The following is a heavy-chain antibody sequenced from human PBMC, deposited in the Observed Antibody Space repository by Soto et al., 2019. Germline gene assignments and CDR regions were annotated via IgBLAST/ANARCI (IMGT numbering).Heavy chain of an antibody. CDR2: INAGNGNT. CDR1: GYTFTSYA. D-gene: IGHD3-3*01. J-gene: IGHJ4*02. V-gene: IGHV1-3*01. CDR3: AWGGLTIFGVVENFDY. Sequence: GAAVKVSCKASGYTFTSYAMHWVRQAPGQRLEWMGWINAGNGNTKYSQKFQGRVTITRDTSASTAYMELSSLRSEDTAVYYCAWGGLTIFGVVENFDYWGQEPLLTGSS.